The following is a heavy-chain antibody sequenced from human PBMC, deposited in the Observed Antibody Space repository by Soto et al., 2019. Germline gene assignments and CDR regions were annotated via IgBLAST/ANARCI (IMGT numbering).Heavy chain of an antibody. D-gene: IGHD5-12*01. CDR2: IYHSGST. V-gene: IGHV4-61*01. J-gene: IGHJ6*02. CDR3: ARDGSGYESYYYSGMDV. Sequence: QVQLQESGPGLVKPSETLSLTCTVSGGSVSSGSYYWSWIRQPPGKGLEWIGYIYHSGSTSYNPSLKSRVTISVDTSKNQFSLKLRSVTAADTAVYYCARDGSGYESYYYSGMDVWGQGTTVTVSS. CDR1: GGSVSSGSYY.